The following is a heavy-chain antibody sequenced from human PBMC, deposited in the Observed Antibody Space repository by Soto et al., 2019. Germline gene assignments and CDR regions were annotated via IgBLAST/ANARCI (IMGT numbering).Heavy chain of an antibody. CDR3: ARGDRGGSGSPARYYYSGLAV. CDR1: GFTFSSYA. CDR2: VSAGGDMT. J-gene: IGHJ6*02. V-gene: IGHV3-23*01. D-gene: IGHD3-10*01. Sequence: DVQLLESGGHLVQPGGSLRLSCAASGFTFSSYAMSWVRQAPGKGLEWVSSVSAGGDMTYYSDSVKGRFTISRDNSNNALFLPMNSLRIEDTALYYCARGDRGGSGSPARYYYSGLAVWGQGTTVTVS.